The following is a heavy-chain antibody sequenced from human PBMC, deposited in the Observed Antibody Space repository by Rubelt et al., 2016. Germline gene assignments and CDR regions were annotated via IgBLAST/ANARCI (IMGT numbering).Heavy chain of an antibody. D-gene: IGHD6-19*01. CDR3: ASDDPSRAVAGPVFDY. J-gene: IGHJ4*02. CDR1: GGSISWSSYY. V-gene: IGHV4-39*01. CDR2: IYYSGST. Sequence: QLQLQESGPGLVKPSETLSLTCTVSGGSISWSSYYWGWIRLPPGKGLEWIGSIYYSGSTYYNPSLKSRVTISVDTSKNQFSWRLSSVTAADTAVYYCASDDPSRAVAGPVFDYWGQETLVTVSS.